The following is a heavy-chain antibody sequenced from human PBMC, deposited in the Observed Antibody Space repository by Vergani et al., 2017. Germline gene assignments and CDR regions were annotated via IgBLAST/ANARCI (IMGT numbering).Heavy chain of an antibody. Sequence: QVQLVQSGAEVKKPGASVKVSCKASGYTFTSYGISWVRQAPGQGLEWMGWISAYNGNTNYAQKLQGRVTMTTDTSTSTAYMELRSLRSADTAVYYCAREQILPSQGCELADTRYYFDYWGQGTLVTVSS. CDR3: AREQILPSQGCELADTRYYFDY. J-gene: IGHJ4*02. CDR2: ISAYNGNT. D-gene: IGHD1-26*01. V-gene: IGHV1-18*01. CDR1: GYTFTSYG.